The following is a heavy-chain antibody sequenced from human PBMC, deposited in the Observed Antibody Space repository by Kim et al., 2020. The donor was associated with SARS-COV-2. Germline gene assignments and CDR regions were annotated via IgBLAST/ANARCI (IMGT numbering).Heavy chain of an antibody. CDR3: ARGVEVGSYRRYYFDY. V-gene: IGHV1-69*01. Sequence: KFQGRVTITADESTSTAYMELSSLRSEDTAVYYCARGVEVGSYRRYYFDYWGQGTLVTVSS. D-gene: IGHD3-16*02. J-gene: IGHJ4*02.